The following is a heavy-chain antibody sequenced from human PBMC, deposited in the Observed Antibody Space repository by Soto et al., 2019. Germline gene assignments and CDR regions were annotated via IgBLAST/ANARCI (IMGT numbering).Heavy chain of an antibody. D-gene: IGHD3-3*01. Sequence: QLFESGGGLVQPGGSLRLSCVASGFSFGRYAMTWVRQAPGKGLEWVSGTSGSGGDTYYADSVKGRFTISRDNHKNTLYLQMNSLRVEDTAVFYFAKIYDFWSRHHDSFDVWGQGTVVTVSS. CDR1: GFSFGRYA. CDR3: AKIYDFWSRHHDSFDV. CDR2: TSGSGGDT. V-gene: IGHV3-23*01. J-gene: IGHJ3*01.